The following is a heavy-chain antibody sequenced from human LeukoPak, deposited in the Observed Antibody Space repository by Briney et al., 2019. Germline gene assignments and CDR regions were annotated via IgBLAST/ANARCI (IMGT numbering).Heavy chain of an antibody. J-gene: IGHJ4*02. Sequence: GASVKVSCKASGYTFTGYYVHWVRQAPGQGLEWMGWINPNSGGTNYAQKFQGRVTMTRDTSISTAYMELSRLRSDDTAVYYCAREGPVVGARGTPAYWGQGTLVTVSS. CDR2: INPNSGGT. V-gene: IGHV1-2*02. CDR3: AREGPVVGARGTPAY. CDR1: GYTFTGYY. D-gene: IGHD1-26*01.